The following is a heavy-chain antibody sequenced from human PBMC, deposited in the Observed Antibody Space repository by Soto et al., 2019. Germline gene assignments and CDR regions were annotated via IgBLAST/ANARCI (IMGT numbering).Heavy chain of an antibody. Sequence: HVQLVQSGAEVKKPGDSVKVSCKASGYTFTGYYTHWVRQAPGQGLEWMGWINPNSGGTNYAQKFQGWVTMTRDTSISTAYMELSRLRSDDTAVYYCARGVTIAAAGDWYMDVWGKGTTVTVSS. D-gene: IGHD6-13*01. CDR2: INPNSGGT. CDR1: GYTFTGYY. J-gene: IGHJ6*03. V-gene: IGHV1-2*04. CDR3: ARGVTIAAAGDWYMDV.